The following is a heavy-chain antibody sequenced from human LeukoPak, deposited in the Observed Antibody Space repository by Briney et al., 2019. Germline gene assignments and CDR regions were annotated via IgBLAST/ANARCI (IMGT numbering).Heavy chain of an antibody. CDR1: GFTFSSYS. J-gene: IGHJ4*02. Sequence: GGSLRLSCAASGFTFSSYSMNWVRQAPGKGLEWVSYISSSSSTIYYADSVKGRFTISRDNAKNSLYLQMNSLRDGDTAVYYCARESSSSWYEDYFDYWGQGTLVTVSS. CDR2: ISSSSSTI. CDR3: ARESSSSWYEDYFDY. V-gene: IGHV3-48*02. D-gene: IGHD6-13*01.